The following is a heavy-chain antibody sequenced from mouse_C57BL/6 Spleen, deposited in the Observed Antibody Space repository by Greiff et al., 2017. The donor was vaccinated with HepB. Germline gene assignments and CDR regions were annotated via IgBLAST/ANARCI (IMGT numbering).Heavy chain of an antibody. V-gene: IGHV1-76*01. CDR3: ARREVRLSYAMDY. J-gene: IGHJ4*01. D-gene: IGHD3-2*02. CDR1: GYTFTDYY. CDR2: IYPGSGNT. Sequence: QVQLQQSGAELVRPGASVKLSCKASGYTFTDYYINWVKQRPGQGLEWIARIYPGSGNTYYNEKFKGKATLTAEKSSSTAYMQLSSLTSEDSAVYFCARREVRLSYAMDYWGQGTSVTVSS.